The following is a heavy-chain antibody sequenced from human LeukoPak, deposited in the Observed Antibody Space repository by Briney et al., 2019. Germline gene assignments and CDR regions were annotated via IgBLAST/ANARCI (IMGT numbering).Heavy chain of an antibody. CDR3: ARARDGYNMDRSAFDI. Sequence: KTSETLSLTCTVSGGSISSGGYYWSWIRQHPGKGLEWIGYIYYSGSTYYNPSLKSRVTISVDTSKNQFSLKLSSVTAADTAVYYCARARDGYNMDRSAFDIWGQGTMVTVSS. V-gene: IGHV4-31*03. CDR2: IYYSGST. D-gene: IGHD5-24*01. CDR1: GGSISSGGYY. J-gene: IGHJ3*02.